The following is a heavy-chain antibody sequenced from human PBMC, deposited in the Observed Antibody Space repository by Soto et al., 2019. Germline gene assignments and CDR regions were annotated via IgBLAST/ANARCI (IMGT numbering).Heavy chain of an antibody. CDR2: IYYSGST. CDR1: GGSMSSYY. Sequence: QVQLQESGPGLVKPSETLSLTCTVSGGSMSSYYWSWIRQPPGKGLEWIGYIYYSGSTNYNPSLKCRVTMSVXXPXNXXSLKLSSVTAADTAVYYCARRGYGPGFPYYYGMDVWGQGTTVTVSS. V-gene: IGHV4-59*01. D-gene: IGHD3-10*01. CDR3: ARRGYGPGFPYYYGMDV. J-gene: IGHJ6*02.